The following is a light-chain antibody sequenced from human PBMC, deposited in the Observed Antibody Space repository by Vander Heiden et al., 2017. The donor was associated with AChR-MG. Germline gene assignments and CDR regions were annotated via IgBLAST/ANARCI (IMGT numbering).Light chain of an antibody. J-gene: IGKJ2*01. CDR1: QSVSSN. V-gene: IGKV3-15*01. CDR3: QQYNGWPPYT. Sequence: EIVMTQSPASLSVSPGERATLSCRASQSVSSNLAWYQHKPGQAPRLLIYGASTRATGIPARFSGSGSGTEFTLTISSLQSEDFAVFYCQQYNGWPPYTFGPGTKLEIK. CDR2: GAS.